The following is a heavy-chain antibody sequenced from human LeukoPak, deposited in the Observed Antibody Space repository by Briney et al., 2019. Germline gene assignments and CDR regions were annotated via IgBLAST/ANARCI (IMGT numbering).Heavy chain of an antibody. D-gene: IGHD4-17*01. Sequence: GGSLRLSCVASGFIFRNYWMSWLRQAPEKGLEWVANINHDGGDKNYVDSVKGRFTISRDNAKSSLYLQMNSLRVEDTAVNYCTITGGPTVTAFDLWGQGILVTVSS. CDR3: TITGGPTVTAFDL. CDR1: GFIFRNYW. V-gene: IGHV3-7*02. CDR2: INHDGGDK. J-gene: IGHJ4*02.